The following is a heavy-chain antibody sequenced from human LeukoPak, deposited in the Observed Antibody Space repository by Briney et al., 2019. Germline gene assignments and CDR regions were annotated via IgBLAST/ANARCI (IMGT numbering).Heavy chain of an antibody. J-gene: IGHJ6*03. V-gene: IGHV3-21*01. D-gene: IGHD2-2*01. CDR1: GFTFSSYS. CDR3: ARGVRRVVSYYMDV. CDR2: ISSSSSYI. Sequence: PGGSLRLSCSASGFTFSSYSMNWVRQAPGKGLEWVSSISSSSSYIYYADSVKGRFTISRDNAKNSPYLQMNSLRAEDTAVYYCARGVRRVVSYYMDVWGKGTTVTVSS.